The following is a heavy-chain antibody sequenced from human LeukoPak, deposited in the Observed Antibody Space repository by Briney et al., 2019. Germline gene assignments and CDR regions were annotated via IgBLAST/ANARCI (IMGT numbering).Heavy chain of an antibody. CDR3: ARSGLNRNNWFDP. D-gene: IGHD1-14*01. CDR2: IIPIFGTA. Sequence: SVKVSCKASGGTFSSYAISWGRQAPGQGLEWMGGIIPIFGTANYAQKFQGRVTITTDESTSTAYMELSSLRSEDTAVYYCARSGLNRNNWFDPWGQGTLVTVSS. J-gene: IGHJ5*02. V-gene: IGHV1-69*05. CDR1: GGTFSSYA.